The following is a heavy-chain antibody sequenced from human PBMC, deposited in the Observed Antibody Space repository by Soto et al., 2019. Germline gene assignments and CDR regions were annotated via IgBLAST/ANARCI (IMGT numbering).Heavy chain of an antibody. CDR3: ARDWRITMIVAAFDP. CDR2: INPDNGNT. V-gene: IGHV1-18*01. CDR1: GYTFTRSG. J-gene: IGHJ5*02. D-gene: IGHD3-22*01. Sequence: ASVKVSCKASGYTFTRSGISWVRQAPGQGLEWLGWINPDNGNTNYAQHLQGRVTMTTDTSTSTAYMELRSLRSDDTAVYYCARDWRITMIVAAFDPWGQGTLVTVSS.